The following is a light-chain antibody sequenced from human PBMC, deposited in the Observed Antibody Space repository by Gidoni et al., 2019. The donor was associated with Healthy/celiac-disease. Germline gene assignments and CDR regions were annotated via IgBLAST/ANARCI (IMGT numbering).Light chain of an antibody. CDR3: SSYTSSSTSYV. V-gene: IGLV2-14*01. CDR2: EVS. J-gene: IGLJ1*01. CDR1: SSDVGGYNY. Sequence: QSALPQPASVSGSPGPSITISCTGPSSDVGGYNYVSWYQQHPGKAPQLMIYEVSNRPSGVSNRFSGSKSGNTASLTISGLQAEDEADYYCSSYTSSSTSYVFGTGTKVTVL.